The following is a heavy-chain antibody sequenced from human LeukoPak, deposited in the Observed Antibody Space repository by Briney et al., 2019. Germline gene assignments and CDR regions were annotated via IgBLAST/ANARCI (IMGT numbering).Heavy chain of an antibody. CDR1: GFTFSSYA. D-gene: IGHD3/OR15-3a*01. J-gene: IGHJ4*02. CDR3: AKTIRNLDIIFDY. CDR2: ISYDGSNQ. V-gene: IGHV3-30*18. Sequence: GRSLRLSCAASGFTFSSYAMHWVRQAPGKGLEWVAVISYDGSNQYYADSVQGRFIISRDNSKNTLYLQMNSLRAEDTAVYYCAKTIRNLDIIFDYWGQGTLVTVSS.